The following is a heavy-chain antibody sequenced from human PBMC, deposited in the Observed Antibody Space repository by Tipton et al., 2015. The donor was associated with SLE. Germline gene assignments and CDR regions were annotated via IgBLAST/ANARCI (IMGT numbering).Heavy chain of an antibody. V-gene: IGHV3-48*03. CDR3: SRGPTAQGYYYGVDV. CDR1: GFTFSSYE. J-gene: IGHJ6*02. D-gene: IGHD5-18*01. CDR2: ISSSGSTI. Sequence: SLRLSCAASGFTFSSYEMNWVRQAPGKGLEWVSYISSSGSTIYYADSVKGRFTISRDNARNTLYLQVDSLRAEDTAVYYCSRGPTAQGYYYGVDVWGQGTTVTVSS.